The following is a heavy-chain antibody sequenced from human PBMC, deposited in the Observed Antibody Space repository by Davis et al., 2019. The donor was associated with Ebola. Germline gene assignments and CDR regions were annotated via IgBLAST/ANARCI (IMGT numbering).Heavy chain of an antibody. CDR3: ARQTTPKDLLLLWFGESAFDP. J-gene: IGHJ5*02. D-gene: IGHD3-10*01. CDR1: GGSISSGGYY. CDR2: IYYSGST. Sequence: SETLSLTCTVSGGSISSGGYYWSWIRQHPGKGLEWIGYIYYSGSTYYNPSLKSRVTISVDTSKNQFSLKLSSVTAADTAVYYCARQTTPKDLLLLWFGESAFDPWGQGTLVTVSS. V-gene: IGHV4-30-4*08.